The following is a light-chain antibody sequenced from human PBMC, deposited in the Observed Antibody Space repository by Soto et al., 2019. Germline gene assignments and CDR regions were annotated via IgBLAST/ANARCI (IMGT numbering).Light chain of an antibody. CDR1: QTVNNN. CDR2: GAS. Sequence: EIVLTQSPGTLSLSPGERPTLSCRASQTVNNNYLAWYQQIPGQAPRLLISGASGRATGIPARFSGSGSGTEFTLTISSLQSEDCAIYYCQQYHTWPITFGGGTKVDI. V-gene: IGKV3-15*01. CDR3: QQYHTWPIT. J-gene: IGKJ4*01.